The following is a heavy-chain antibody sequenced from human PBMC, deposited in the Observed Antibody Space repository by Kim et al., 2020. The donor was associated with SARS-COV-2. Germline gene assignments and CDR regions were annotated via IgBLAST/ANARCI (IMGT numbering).Heavy chain of an antibody. CDR2: IYTSGST. CDR1: GGSISSYY. Sequence: SETLSLTCTVSGGSISSYYWSWIRQPAGKGLEWIGRIYTSGSTNYNPSLKSRVTMSVDTSKNQFSLKLSSVTAADTAVYYCAREPTFWFGELSAGDYYGMDVWGQGTTVTVSS. CDR3: AREPTFWFGELSAGDYYGMDV. D-gene: IGHD3-10*01. V-gene: IGHV4-4*07. J-gene: IGHJ6*02.